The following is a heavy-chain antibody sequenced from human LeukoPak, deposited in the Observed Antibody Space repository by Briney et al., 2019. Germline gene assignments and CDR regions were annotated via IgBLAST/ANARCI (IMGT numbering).Heavy chain of an antibody. CDR3: ARGSSSSGLDY. V-gene: IGHV4-59*01. CDR1: GGSISSYY. D-gene: IGHD6-6*01. J-gene: IGHJ4*02. CDR2: IYYSGST. Sequence: SETLPLTCTVSGGSISSYYWSWVRQPPGKGLEWIGYIYYSGSTNYNPSLKSRVTISVDTSKNQFSLKLSSVTAADTAVYYCARGSSSSGLDYWGQGTLVTVSS.